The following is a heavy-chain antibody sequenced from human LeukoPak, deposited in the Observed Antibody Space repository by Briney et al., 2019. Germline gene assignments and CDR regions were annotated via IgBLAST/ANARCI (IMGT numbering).Heavy chain of an antibody. Sequence: SETLSLTCTVSGGSISSGGYYWSWIRQHPGKGLEWIGYIYYSGSTNYNPSLKSRVTISVDTSMNQFSLKLSSVTAADTAVYYCARAKSDYDILTGYQPLDAAFDIWGQGTMVTVSS. V-gene: IGHV4-61*08. CDR3: ARAKSDYDILTGYQPLDAAFDI. J-gene: IGHJ3*02. CDR2: IYYSGST. D-gene: IGHD3-9*01. CDR1: GGSISSGGYY.